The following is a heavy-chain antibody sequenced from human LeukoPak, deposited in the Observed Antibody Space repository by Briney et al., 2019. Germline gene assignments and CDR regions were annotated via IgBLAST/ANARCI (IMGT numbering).Heavy chain of an antibody. V-gene: IGHV4-39*07. CDR1: GGAISGRRDY. Sequence: PSETLSLIYTVSGGAISGRRDYWGWIRQPPGKGLEWIGEINHSGSTNYNPSLKSRVTISVDTSKNQFSLKLSSVTAADTAVYYCARGQGYYDSSGYLMPFDYWGQGTLVTVSS. CDR3: ARGQGYYDSSGYLMPFDY. D-gene: IGHD3-22*01. CDR2: INHSGST. J-gene: IGHJ4*02.